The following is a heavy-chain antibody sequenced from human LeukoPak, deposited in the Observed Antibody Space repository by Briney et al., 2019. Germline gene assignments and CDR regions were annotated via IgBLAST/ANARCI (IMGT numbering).Heavy chain of an antibody. CDR1: GFTFSNAW. CDR3: SFGASGTRGVH. Sequence: GGSLRLSCAASGFTFSNAWMNWARQAPGKGLEWVGRIKSKTDGGTTDYAAPVRGRFTISRDDSKSTLYLQMNSLKVEDTAVYYCSFGASGTRGVHWGQGTLVTVSS. D-gene: IGHD1-1*01. V-gene: IGHV3-15*07. J-gene: IGHJ4*02. CDR2: IKSKTDGGTT.